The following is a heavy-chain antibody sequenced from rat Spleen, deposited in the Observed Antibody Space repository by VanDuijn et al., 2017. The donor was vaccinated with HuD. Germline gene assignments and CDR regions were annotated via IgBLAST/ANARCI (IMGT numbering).Heavy chain of an antibody. CDR3: TPYEGGSAY. V-gene: IGHV5-27*01. CDR2: ISTSGART. J-gene: IGHJ3*01. D-gene: IGHD1-12*01. CDR1: EFTFSNYY. Sequence: EVQLVESGGGLVQPGRSLKLSCAASEFTFSNYYMAWVRQAPKKGLEWIATISTSGARTYYPDSVKGRFTISRNNAQSTLYLQMNSLRSEDTATYYCTPYEGGSAYWGQGTLVTVSS.